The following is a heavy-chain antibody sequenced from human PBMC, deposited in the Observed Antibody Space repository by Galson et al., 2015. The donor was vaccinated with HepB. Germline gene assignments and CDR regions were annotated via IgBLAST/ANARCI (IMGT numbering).Heavy chain of an antibody. V-gene: IGHV1-69*05. Sequence: SVKVSCKASGGTFSSYAISWVRQAPGQGLEWMGGIIPIFGTANYAQKFQGRVTITRDTSANTAYMELSSLRSEDTAVYFCARRADIVLIPITLPAPFQHWGQGTLLIVSS. CDR3: ARRADIVLIPITLPAPFQH. CDR2: IIPIFGTA. CDR1: GGTFSSYA. J-gene: IGHJ1*01. D-gene: IGHD2-8*01.